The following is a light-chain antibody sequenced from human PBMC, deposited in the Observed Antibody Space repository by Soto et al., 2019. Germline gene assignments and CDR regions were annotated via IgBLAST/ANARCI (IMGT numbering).Light chain of an antibody. J-gene: IGLJ2*01. CDR2: EGS. Sequence: QSALTQPASVSGSPGQSITISCTGTSSDVGSYNLVSWYQQHPGKAPKLVIYEGSKRPSGVSNRFSGSKSGNTASLTISGLQAEDEADYYCCSYGGSSTFDVVFGGGTKLTVL. V-gene: IGLV2-23*03. CDR3: CSYGGSSTFDVV. CDR1: SSDVGSYNL.